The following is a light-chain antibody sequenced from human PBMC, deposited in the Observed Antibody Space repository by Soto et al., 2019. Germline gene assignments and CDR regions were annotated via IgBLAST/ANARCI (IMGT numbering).Light chain of an antibody. J-gene: IGKJ2*02. CDR1: QSISSW. CDR2: KAS. CDR3: QQYSSYSSCT. Sequence: DIQMTQSPSTLSASVGDRVTITCRASQSISSWLAWYLQKPGKDPQHLIYKASNLQDGVPSRFSGSGSGTEFTLTISSLQPDDFASYDCQQYSSYSSCTFGQGTKLEIK. V-gene: IGKV1-5*03.